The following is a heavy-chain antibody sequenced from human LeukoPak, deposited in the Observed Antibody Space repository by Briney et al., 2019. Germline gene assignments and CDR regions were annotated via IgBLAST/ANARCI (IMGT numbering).Heavy chain of an antibody. CDR1: GGSISSSNW. CDR3: ARDRVVATIDEIDYCYYYGMDV. V-gene: IGHV4-4*02. CDR2: IYHSGST. D-gene: IGHD5-12*01. J-gene: IGHJ6*04. Sequence: PSGTLSLTCAVSGGSISSSNWWSWVRQPPGKGLEWIGEIYHSGSTNYNPSLKSRVTISVDKSKNQFSLKLSSVTAADTAVYYCARDRVVATIDEIDYCYYYGMDVWGKGTTVTVSS.